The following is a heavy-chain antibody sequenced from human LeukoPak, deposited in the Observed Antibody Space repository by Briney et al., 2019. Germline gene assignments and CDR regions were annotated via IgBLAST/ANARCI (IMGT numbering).Heavy chain of an antibody. V-gene: IGHV4-59*12. D-gene: IGHD2-2*01. J-gene: IGHJ6*03. Sequence: PSETLSLTCTVSGGSIGTYYWSWVRQSPGKGLEWIGYIYVTGNRYNPYLQSRVTISVDTSRNQFFLKLSSVTAADTAVYYCARGSIVVVPAANYYYYYMDVWGKGTTVTVSS. CDR3: ARGSIVVVPAANYYYYYMDV. CDR1: GGSIGTYY. CDR2: IYVTGN.